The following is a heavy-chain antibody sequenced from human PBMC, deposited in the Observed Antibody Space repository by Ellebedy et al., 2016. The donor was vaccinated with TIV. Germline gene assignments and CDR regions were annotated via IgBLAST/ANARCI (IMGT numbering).Heavy chain of an antibody. J-gene: IGHJ4*02. Sequence: ASVKVSXKASSYTFTSYGISWVRQAPGQGLEWMGGFDPEDGETIYAQKFQGRVTMTEDTSTDTAYMELSSLRSEDTAVYYCATAPRGITIFGVPYWGQGTLVTVSS. CDR3: ATAPRGITIFGVPY. CDR1: SYTFTSYG. V-gene: IGHV1-24*01. CDR2: FDPEDGET. D-gene: IGHD3-3*01.